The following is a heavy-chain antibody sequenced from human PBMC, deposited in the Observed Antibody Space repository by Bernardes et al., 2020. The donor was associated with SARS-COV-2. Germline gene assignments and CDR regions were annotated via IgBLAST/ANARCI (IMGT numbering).Heavy chain of an antibody. CDR1: GFTFSSYG. V-gene: IGHV3-30*03. CDR2: ISYDGSNK. J-gene: IGHJ4*02. D-gene: IGHD2-8*01. Sequence: GGSLRLSCAASGFTFSSYGMHWVRQAPGKGLEWVAVISYDGSNKYYADSVKGRFTISRDNSKNTLYLQMNSLRAEDTAMYYCVRTVNGLAIWGQGTLVTVSS. CDR3: VRTVNGLAI.